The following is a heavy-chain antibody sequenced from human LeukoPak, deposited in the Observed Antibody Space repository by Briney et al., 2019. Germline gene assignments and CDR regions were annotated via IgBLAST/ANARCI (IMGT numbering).Heavy chain of an antibody. CDR3: ARGGGYCSGGSCYDDY. D-gene: IGHD2-15*01. CDR2: VNHSGST. V-gene: IGHV4-34*01. J-gene: IGHJ4*02. Sequence: SETLSLTCAVYGGSFSGYYWSWIRQPPGKGLGWIGEVNHSGSTNYNPSLKSRVTISVDTSKNQFSLKLSSVTAADTAVYYCARGGGYCSGGSCYDDYWGQGTLVTVSS. CDR1: GGSFSGYY.